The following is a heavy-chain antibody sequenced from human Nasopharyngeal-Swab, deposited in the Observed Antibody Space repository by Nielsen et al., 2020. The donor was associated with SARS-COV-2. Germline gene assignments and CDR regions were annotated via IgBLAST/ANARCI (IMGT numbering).Heavy chain of an antibody. CDR3: ARVRQSGAYFPFDS. D-gene: IGHD1-26*01. CDR1: GFTFTNHY. Sequence: GGSLRLSCAASGFTFTNHYMTWVRQAPGKGLEWVANIKQDGGEKFYVDSVKGRFRVSRDNAQNSVYLQMDRLRVEDTAVYYCARVRQSGAYFPFDSWGLGTRVTVSS. J-gene: IGHJ4*02. CDR2: IKQDGGEK. V-gene: IGHV3-7*02.